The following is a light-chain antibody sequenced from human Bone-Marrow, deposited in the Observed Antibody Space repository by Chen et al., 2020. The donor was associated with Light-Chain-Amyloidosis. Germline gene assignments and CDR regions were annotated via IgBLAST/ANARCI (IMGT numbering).Light chain of an antibody. V-gene: IGLV3-21*02. Sequence: SYVLTQSSSVSAAPGQTATIFCGGNNIGSKSLHWYQQTPGQAPVLLVYDDNDRPSGIPARFSGSNSGNTATLTISRVEAGDEADYYCHVWDGNSDHPVFGGGTKLTVL. CDR3: HVWDGNSDHPV. J-gene: IGLJ2*01. CDR2: DDN. CDR1: NIGSKS.